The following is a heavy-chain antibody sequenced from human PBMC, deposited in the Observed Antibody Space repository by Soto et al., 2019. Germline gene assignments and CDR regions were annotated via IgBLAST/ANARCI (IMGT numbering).Heavy chain of an antibody. V-gene: IGHV1-18*01. CDR3: ARGRYGDY. J-gene: IGHJ4*02. Sequence: QVHRVQSGAEVKKPGASVKVSWKGSGYGFTTYGSTWVRQAPGQGLEWMGWISAHNGNTNYAQKLQGRVTVTRDTSTSTAYMELRSLRSDDTAVYYCARGRYGDYWGQGALVTVSS. CDR1: GYGFTTYG. D-gene: IGHD1-1*01. CDR2: ISAHNGNT.